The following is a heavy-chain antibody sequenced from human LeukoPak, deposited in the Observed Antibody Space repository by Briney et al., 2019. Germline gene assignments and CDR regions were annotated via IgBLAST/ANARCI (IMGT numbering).Heavy chain of an antibody. CDR2: INHSGST. J-gene: IGHJ4*02. CDR3: ARDWNYVPLDY. Sequence: SETLSLTCAVYGGSFSGYYWSWIRQPPGKGLEWIGEINHSGSTNYNPSLKSRVTISVDTSKNQFSLKLSSATAADTAVYYCARDWNYVPLDYWGQGTLVTVSS. D-gene: IGHD1-7*01. CDR1: GGSFSGYY. V-gene: IGHV4-34*01.